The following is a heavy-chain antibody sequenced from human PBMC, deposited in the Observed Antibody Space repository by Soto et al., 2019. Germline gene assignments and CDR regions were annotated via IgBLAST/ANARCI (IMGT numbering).Heavy chain of an antibody. J-gene: IGHJ4*02. CDR3: AKDYSNGGYFDY. Sequence: GGSLRLSCAASGFTFISYAMSWVRQAPGKGLEWVSAISGSGGSTYYADSVKGRFTISRDNSKNTLYLQMNSLRAEDTAVYYCAKDYSNGGYFDYWGQGTLVTVSS. CDR2: ISGSGGST. V-gene: IGHV3-23*01. CDR1: GFTFISYA. D-gene: IGHD4-4*01.